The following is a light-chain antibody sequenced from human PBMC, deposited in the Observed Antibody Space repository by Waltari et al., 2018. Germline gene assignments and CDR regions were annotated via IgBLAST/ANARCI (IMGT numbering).Light chain of an antibody. CDR3: LQGTHWPLT. CDR2: QVS. Sequence: DVVMTQSPLSLSVTLGQPASISCRSRQSLLHRDGNTFLHWFHQRTGQAPRRLIYQVSNRDSGVPDRFSGSGSDTDFTLKISRVEAEDVGVFYCLQGTHWPLTFGGGTKVEIK. V-gene: IGKV2-30*02. CDR1: QSLLHRDGNTF. J-gene: IGKJ4*01.